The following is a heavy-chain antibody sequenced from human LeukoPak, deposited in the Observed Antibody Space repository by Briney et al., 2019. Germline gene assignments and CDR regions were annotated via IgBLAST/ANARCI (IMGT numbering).Heavy chain of an antibody. V-gene: IGHV3-53*01. CDR3: ARGVEPLAANTLAY. Sequence: GGCLRLSCAASGFTVITNDMTCVRQAPGKGLEWVSVLYSDGNTKYADSVQGRFTISRDNSKNTLYLEMNSLSPDDTAVYYCARGVEPLAANTLAYWGQGTLVTVPS. CDR2: LYSDGNT. D-gene: IGHD1-14*01. J-gene: IGHJ4*02. CDR1: GFTVITND.